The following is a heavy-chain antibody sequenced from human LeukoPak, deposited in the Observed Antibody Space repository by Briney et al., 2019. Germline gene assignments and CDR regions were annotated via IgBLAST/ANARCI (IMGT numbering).Heavy chain of an antibody. CDR3: ARVGRKQLWLGGIDY. CDR1: GGSISSHY. Sequence: KPSETLSLTCTVSGGSISSHYWSWIRPPPGKGLEWIGYIYYSGSTNYNPSLKSRVTISVDTSKNQFSLKLSSVTAADTAVYYCARVGRKQLWLGGIDYWGQGTLVTVSS. V-gene: IGHV4-59*11. CDR2: IYYSGST. J-gene: IGHJ4*02. D-gene: IGHD5-18*01.